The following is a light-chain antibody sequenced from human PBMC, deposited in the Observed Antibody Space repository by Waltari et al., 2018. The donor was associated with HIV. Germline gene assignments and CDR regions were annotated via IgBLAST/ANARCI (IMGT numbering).Light chain of an antibody. CDR2: STN. V-gene: IGLV8-61*01. CDR3: VLYMGSGISV. CDR1: SGSVSTSYY. J-gene: IGLJ7*01. Sequence: QTVVTQEPSFSVSPGGRVTLTCGLSSGSVSTSYYPSWYQQTPGQAPRTLIYSTNTRSSGVPDRFSGSILGNKAALTITGAQADDESDYYCVLYMGSGISVFGGGTQLTVL.